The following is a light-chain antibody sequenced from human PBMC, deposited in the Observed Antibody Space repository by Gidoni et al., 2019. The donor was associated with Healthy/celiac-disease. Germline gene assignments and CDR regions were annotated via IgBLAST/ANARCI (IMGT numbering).Light chain of an antibody. Sequence: EIVMTQSPATLSVSPGERATLSCRASQSVSSKLAWYQQKPGQPPRLLIYGASTRATGIPARFSGSGSGTEFTLTISSLQSEDFAVYYCQQYNNWTPWTFGQGTKVEIK. CDR3: QQYNNWTPWT. V-gene: IGKV3-15*01. CDR2: GAS. J-gene: IGKJ1*01. CDR1: QSVSSK.